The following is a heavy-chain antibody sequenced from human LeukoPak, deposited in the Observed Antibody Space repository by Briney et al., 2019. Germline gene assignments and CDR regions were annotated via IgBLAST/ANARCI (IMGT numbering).Heavy chain of an antibody. D-gene: IGHD3-22*01. V-gene: IGHV1-69*13. CDR1: GGTFSNYA. Sequence: ASVKVSCKASGGTFSNYALNWVRQAPGQGLEWMGGIIPIFGTANYAQKFQGRVTITADESTNTAYVELSSLRSEDTAVYFCAHSERVYYDTSGYPFHYWGQGTLVTVSS. CDR3: AHSERVYYDTSGYPFHY. J-gene: IGHJ4*02. CDR2: IIPIFGTA.